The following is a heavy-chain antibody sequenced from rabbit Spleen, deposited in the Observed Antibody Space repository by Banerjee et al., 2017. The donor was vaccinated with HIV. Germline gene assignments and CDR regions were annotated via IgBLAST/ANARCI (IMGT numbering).Heavy chain of an antibody. V-gene: IGHV1S40*01. J-gene: IGHJ6*01. CDR2: VYAGSSGST. CDR3: ARDTSSSFSSYGMDL. D-gene: IGHD1-1*01. CDR1: GFSFSSSYW. Sequence: QSLEESGGDLVKPGASLTLTCTASGFSFSSSYWICWVRQAPGKGLEWIACVYAGSSGSTYSATWAKGRFTISKTSSTTVTLQMTRLTAADTATYFCARDTSSSFSSYGMDLWGPGTLVT.